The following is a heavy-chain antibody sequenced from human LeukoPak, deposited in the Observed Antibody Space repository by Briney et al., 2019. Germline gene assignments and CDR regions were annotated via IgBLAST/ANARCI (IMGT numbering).Heavy chain of an antibody. V-gene: IGHV3-23*01. CDR2: ISGSGGST. J-gene: IGHJ4*02. Sequence: GGSLRLSCAASGFTFSGYAMSWVRQAPGKGLEWVSAISGSGGSTYYADSVKGRFTISRDNSKNTLYLQMNSLRTEDTAVYYCAKVSDGIAVAVPIDYWGQGTLVTVSS. CDR3: AKVSDGIAVAVPIDY. CDR1: GFTFSGYA. D-gene: IGHD6-19*01.